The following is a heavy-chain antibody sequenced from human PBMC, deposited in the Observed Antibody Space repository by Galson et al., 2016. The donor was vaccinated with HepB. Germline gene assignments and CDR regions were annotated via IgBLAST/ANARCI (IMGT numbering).Heavy chain of an antibody. D-gene: IGHD3-22*01. CDR1: GFTFSDYW. J-gene: IGHJ4*02. V-gene: IGHV3-7*04. CDR2: IKHDGSQK. CDR3: ARADEGYYYLIDY. Sequence: SLRLSCAVSGFTFSDYWMSWVRQAPGKGLEWVANIKHDGSQKTYVDSVKGRFTISRDNAKNSLYLQMNSLRDEDTAVYYCARADEGYYYLIDYWGQGTLVTVSS.